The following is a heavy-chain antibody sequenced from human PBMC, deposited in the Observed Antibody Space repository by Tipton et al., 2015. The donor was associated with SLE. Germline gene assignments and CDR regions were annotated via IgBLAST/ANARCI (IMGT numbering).Heavy chain of an antibody. Sequence: SLRLSCVASGFTFSDYWMTWVRQAPGRGLEWVANIKQDGSDKNNADFVRGRFTISRDNAKNSLYLQLNSLRAEDTAVYYCAREENSGGYEYWGQGTLVTVSS. D-gene: IGHD1-26*01. CDR3: AREENSGGYEY. CDR2: IKQDGSDK. J-gene: IGHJ4*02. CDR1: GFTFSDYW. V-gene: IGHV3-7*01.